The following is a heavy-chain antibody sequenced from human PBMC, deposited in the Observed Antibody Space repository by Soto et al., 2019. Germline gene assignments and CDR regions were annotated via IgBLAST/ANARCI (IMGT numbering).Heavy chain of an antibody. CDR3: AGAPGWLIEN. D-gene: IGHD5-12*01. CDR1: GFTFNTYW. Sequence: EVQLVESGGGLVQPGGSLRLSCAASGFTFNTYWMFWVRQAPGKGLEWVATIKGDGSEKLYVDSVKGRFTISRDNAKDSLHLQMNSLRVDDTAVYFCAGAPGWLIENWGQGTLLPVSS. CDR2: IKGDGSEK. J-gene: IGHJ4*02. V-gene: IGHV3-7*04.